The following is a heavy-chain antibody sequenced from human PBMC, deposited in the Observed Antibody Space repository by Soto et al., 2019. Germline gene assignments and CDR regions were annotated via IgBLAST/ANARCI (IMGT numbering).Heavy chain of an antibody. J-gene: IGHJ4*02. D-gene: IGHD3-10*01. Sequence: QIHLVESGGDVVQPGRSLRLSCAASGFNFGFFGMHWVRQAPGKGLEWVAFISGDGINTHYADSVRGRFTLSRDYSKKTMYLQMDTLREDDTALYYCARGNLSFDFDFWGQGTLVTVSS. CDR2: ISGDGINT. CDR1: GFNFGFFG. V-gene: IGHV3-30*03. CDR3: ARGNLSFDFDF.